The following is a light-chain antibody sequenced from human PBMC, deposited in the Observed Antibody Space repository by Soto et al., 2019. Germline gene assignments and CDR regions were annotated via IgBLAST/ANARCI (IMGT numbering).Light chain of an antibody. V-gene: IGKV1-33*01. CDR2: DAS. J-gene: IGKJ4*01. CDR3: QETYSTPALT. CDR1: QDISNY. Sequence: DIQMTQSPSSLSASVGDRVTITCQASQDISNYLNWYQQKPGKAPKLLIYDASNLETGVPSRFSGSGSGTDFTFTISSLQPEDIATYYCQETYSTPALTFGGGTKVEIK.